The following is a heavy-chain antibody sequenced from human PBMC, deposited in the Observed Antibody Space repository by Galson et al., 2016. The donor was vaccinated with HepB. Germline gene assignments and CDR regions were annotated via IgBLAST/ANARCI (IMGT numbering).Heavy chain of an antibody. CDR3: ARDCGFGGGLGY. V-gene: IGHV1-2*06. D-gene: IGHD2-21*01. CDR2: IDRPSGDT. CDR1: GYSFTDYH. J-gene: IGHJ4*02. Sequence: SVKVSCKASGYSFTDYHMHWLRQAPGQGLEWMGRIDRPSGDTKYAQKFQGRVTMTRDTSISTIYMELSSLTSDDTAVYHCARDCGFGGGLGYWGQGTLVTVSS.